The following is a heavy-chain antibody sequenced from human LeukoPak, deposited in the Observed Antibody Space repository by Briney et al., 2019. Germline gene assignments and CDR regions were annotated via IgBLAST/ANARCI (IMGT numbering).Heavy chain of an antibody. CDR2: IRYDGSNK. V-gene: IGHV3-30*02. Sequence: GGSLRLPCAASGFTFSSYGMHWVRQAPGKGLEWVAFIRYDGSNKYYADSVKGRFTISRDNSKNTLYLQMNSLRAEDTAVYYCAKDRVDGSGWYPDYWGQGTLVTVSS. J-gene: IGHJ4*02. CDR1: GFTFSSYG. D-gene: IGHD6-19*01. CDR3: AKDRVDGSGWYPDY.